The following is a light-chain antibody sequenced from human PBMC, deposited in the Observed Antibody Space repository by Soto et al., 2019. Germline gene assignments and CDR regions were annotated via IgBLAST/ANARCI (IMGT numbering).Light chain of an antibody. J-gene: IGKJ1*01. Sequence: EVVLTQSPGTLSLSPGERATLSCRTSQSVVNYQLAWYRQKPGQAPRLLIYNTFHRATGIPDRFSGTGSETDFTLSISGLETEDFAVYHCQQYGALPPTFGQGTRVEIK. CDR2: NTF. V-gene: IGKV3-20*01. CDR3: QQYGALPPT. CDR1: QSVVNYQ.